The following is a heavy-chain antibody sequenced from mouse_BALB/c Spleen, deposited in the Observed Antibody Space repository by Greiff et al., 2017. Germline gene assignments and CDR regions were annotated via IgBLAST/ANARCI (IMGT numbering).Heavy chain of an antibody. D-gene: IGHD1-1*01. CDR3: ARSLSSYDYFDY. J-gene: IGHJ2*01. CDR2: ISSGSSTI. CDR1: GFTFSSFG. Sequence: EVQRVESGGGLVQPGGSRKLSCAASGFTFSSFGMHWVRQAPEKGLEWVAYISSGSSTIYYADTVKGRFTISRDNPKNTLFLQMTSLRSEDTAMYYCARSLSSYDYFDYWGQGTTLTVSS. V-gene: IGHV5-17*02.